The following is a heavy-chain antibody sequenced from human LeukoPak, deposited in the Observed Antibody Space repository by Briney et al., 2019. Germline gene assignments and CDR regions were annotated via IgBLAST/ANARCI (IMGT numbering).Heavy chain of an antibody. D-gene: IGHD3-10*01. Sequence: GGSLRLSCAASGFTFSSYGMHWVRQAPGKGLEWVAFIRYDGSNKYYADSVKGRFTISRDNSKNTLYLQMNSLRAEDTAVYYCAKDWGGLLWFGELQKPDYWGQGTLVTVSS. CDR3: AKDWGGLLWFGELQKPDY. J-gene: IGHJ4*02. CDR1: GFTFSSYG. V-gene: IGHV3-30*02. CDR2: IRYDGSNK.